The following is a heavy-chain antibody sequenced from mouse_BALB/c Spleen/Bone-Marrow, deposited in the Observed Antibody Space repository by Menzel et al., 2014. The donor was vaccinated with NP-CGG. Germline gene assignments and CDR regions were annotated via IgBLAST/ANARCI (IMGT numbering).Heavy chain of an antibody. CDR2: INPSSGYT. V-gene: IGHV1-7*01. CDR3: ARRYGSLWYFDV. D-gene: IGHD1-1*01. Sequence: VKLQESGAELAKPGASVKMSCKASGYTFTDYWMHWVKQRPGQGLEWIGYINPSSGYTEYNQKLKDKATLTADKSSSTAYMQLNILTSEDSAVYYCARRYGSLWYFDVWGAGTTVIVSS. J-gene: IGHJ1*01. CDR1: GYTFTDYW.